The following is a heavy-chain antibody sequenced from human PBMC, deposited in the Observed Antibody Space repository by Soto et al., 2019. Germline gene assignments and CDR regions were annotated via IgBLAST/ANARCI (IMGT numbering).Heavy chain of an antibody. D-gene: IGHD1-20*01. Sequence: TLSLTCTVSGASISVHSYYWTWIRQPPGKGLEWIGSSYYFGTTYFNPSLKSRATISADTSKNQFSLRLTSVTAADTAIYYCTRRYNWNDNYFALRGPGALVTVSS. CDR2: SYYFGTT. V-gene: IGHV4-39*01. CDR3: TRRYNWNDNYFAL. J-gene: IGHJ1*01. CDR1: GASISVHSYY.